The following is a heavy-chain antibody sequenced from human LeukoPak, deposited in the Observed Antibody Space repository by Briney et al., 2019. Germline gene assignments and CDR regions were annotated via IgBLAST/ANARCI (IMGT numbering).Heavy chain of an antibody. J-gene: IGHJ4*02. Sequence: GGSLRLSCAAPGFTFSSYAMSWVRQAPGKGLEWVSAISGSGGSTYYADSVKGRFTISRDNSKNTLYLQMNSLRAEDTAVYYCAKAGAGAVAGIFDYWGQGTLVTVSS. CDR3: AKAGAGAVAGIFDY. D-gene: IGHD6-19*01. CDR1: GFTFSSYA. CDR2: ISGSGGST. V-gene: IGHV3-23*01.